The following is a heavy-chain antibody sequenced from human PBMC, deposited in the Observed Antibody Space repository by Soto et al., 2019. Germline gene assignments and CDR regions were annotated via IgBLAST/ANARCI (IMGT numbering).Heavy chain of an antibody. V-gene: IGHV1-18*01. CDR2: ISAYNGNT. CDR1: GYTFTSYG. CDR3: ARGGVPRSYSSGWYGHQFDP. J-gene: IGHJ5*02. Sequence: ASVKVSCKASGYTFTSYGISWVRQAPGQGLEWMGWISAYNGNTNYAQKLQGRVTMTTDTSTSTAYMELRSLRSDDTAVYYCARGGVPRSYSSGWYGHQFDPWGQGTLVTVSS. D-gene: IGHD6-19*01.